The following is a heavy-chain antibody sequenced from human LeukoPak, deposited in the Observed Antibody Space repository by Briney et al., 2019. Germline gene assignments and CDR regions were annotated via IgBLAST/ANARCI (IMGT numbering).Heavy chain of an antibody. Sequence: PGGSLRLSCAASGFTLSNNYMSWVRQAPGKGLGWVSVIYSGGSTYYADSVKRRFTISRENSKNTLYLQMNSLRAEDTAVYYCARVPRGYDSHWGQGTLVTVSS. D-gene: IGHD3-22*01. V-gene: IGHV3-53*01. CDR2: IYSGGST. J-gene: IGHJ4*02. CDR1: GFTLSNNY. CDR3: ARVPRGYDSH.